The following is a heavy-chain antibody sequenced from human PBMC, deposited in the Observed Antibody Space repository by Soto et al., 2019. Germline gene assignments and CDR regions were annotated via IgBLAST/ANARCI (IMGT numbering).Heavy chain of an antibody. CDR3: ARHYSSGSRNWFDP. J-gene: IGHJ5*02. Sequence: SETLSLTCSVSGGSINSSSYFWGWVRQPPGKGLEWIGSIYYSGSTYYNPPLRSRVTISVDTSKNQFSLKLSSVTAADTAVLYCARHYSSGSRNWFDPWGQGTLVTVSS. CDR2: IYYSGST. V-gene: IGHV4-39*01. D-gene: IGHD6-19*01. CDR1: GGSINSSSYF.